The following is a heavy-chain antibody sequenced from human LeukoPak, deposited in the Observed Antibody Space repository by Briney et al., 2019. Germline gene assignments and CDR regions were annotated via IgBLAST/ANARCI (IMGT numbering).Heavy chain of an antibody. CDR1: GGSISSGGYY. D-gene: IGHD5-12*01. V-gene: IGHV4-31*03. CDR3: ARSLRVATTFDY. Sequence: SQTLSLTCTVSGGSISSGGYYWSWIRQHPGKGLEWIGYIYYSGSTYYNPSLKSRVTISVDTSKNQFSLKLSSVTAADTAVYYCARSLRVATTFDYWGQGTLVTVSS. J-gene: IGHJ4*02. CDR2: IYYSGST.